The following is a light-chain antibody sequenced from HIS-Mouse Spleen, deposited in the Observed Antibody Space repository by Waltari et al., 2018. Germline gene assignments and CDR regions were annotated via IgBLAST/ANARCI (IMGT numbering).Light chain of an antibody. CDR2: EGS. CDR1: SSDVWSYNL. J-gene: IGLJ3*02. Sequence: QSALTQPASVSGSPGQSITISCTGTSSDVWSYNLVSWYQQNPGKAPKPMIYEGSKRPSGVSNRFSGSKSGNTASLTISGLQAEDEADYYCCSYAGSSTWVFGGGTKLTVL. CDR3: CSYAGSSTWV. V-gene: IGLV2-23*01.